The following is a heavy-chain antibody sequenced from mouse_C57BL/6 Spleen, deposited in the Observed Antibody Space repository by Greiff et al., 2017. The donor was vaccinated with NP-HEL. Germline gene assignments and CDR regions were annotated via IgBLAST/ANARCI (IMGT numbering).Heavy chain of an antibody. CDR1: GYTFTSYW. J-gene: IGHJ4*01. CDR2: INPCNGGT. V-gene: IGHV1-53*01. Sequence: QVQLQQPGTELVKPGASVKLSCKASGYTFTSYWMHWVKQRPGQGLEWIGNINPCNGGTNYNEKFKSKATLTVDKSSSTAYMQLSSLTSEDSAVYDCARSLYDYDGRLIYYAMDYWGQGTSVTVSS. CDR3: ARSLYDYDGRLIYYAMDY. D-gene: IGHD2-4*01.